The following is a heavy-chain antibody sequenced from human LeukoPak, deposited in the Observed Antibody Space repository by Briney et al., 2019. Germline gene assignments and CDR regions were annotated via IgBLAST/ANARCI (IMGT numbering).Heavy chain of an antibody. CDR2: IYPSDSDT. V-gene: IGHV5-51*01. Sequence: GESLKISCKGSGYSFSNYWIGWVRQMPGKGLEWLGVIYPSDSDTRYSPSFQGQVTISVDKSINTAYLQWSSLKASDTAMYYCARQSYSSWSHGYWGQGTLVTVSS. CDR3: ARQSYSSWSHGY. CDR1: GYSFSNYW. D-gene: IGHD6-6*01. J-gene: IGHJ4*02.